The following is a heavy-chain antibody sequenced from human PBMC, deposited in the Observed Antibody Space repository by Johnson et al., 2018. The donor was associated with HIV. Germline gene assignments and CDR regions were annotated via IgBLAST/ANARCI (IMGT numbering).Heavy chain of an antibody. Sequence: QEQLVESGGGVVQPGTSLRLSCAISGFTFSNYIMHWVRQAPGTGPEWVAGISYDGKNKDYGQSVRGRVTISRDTSKSTLILQMDSLRADDTAVYYCARDRIQWWSYVGTFDVWGQGTTVTVSS. V-gene: IGHV3-30*04. J-gene: IGHJ3*01. CDR1: GFTFSNYI. CDR2: ISYDGKNK. CDR3: ARDRIQWWSYVGTFDV. D-gene: IGHD2-15*01.